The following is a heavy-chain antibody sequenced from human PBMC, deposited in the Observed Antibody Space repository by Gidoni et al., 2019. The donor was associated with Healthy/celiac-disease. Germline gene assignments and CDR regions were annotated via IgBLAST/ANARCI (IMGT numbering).Heavy chain of an antibody. V-gene: IGHV2-70*15. CDR3: ARILSEDYYYYMDV. J-gene: IGHJ6*03. CDR2: IDWDDDK. CDR1: GYSLTTSGMC. Sequence: QVTLRESGPALVKPTQTLTLTCPFSGYSLTTSGMCVSWIRQPPGKALEWLARIDWDDDKYYSTSLKTRLTISKDTSKNQVVLTMTNMDPVDTATYYCARILSEDYYYYMDVWGKGTTVTVSS.